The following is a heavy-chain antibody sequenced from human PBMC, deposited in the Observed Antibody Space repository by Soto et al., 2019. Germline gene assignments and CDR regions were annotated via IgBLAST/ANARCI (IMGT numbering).Heavy chain of an antibody. V-gene: IGHV3-33*01. J-gene: IGHJ5*01. CDR3: ARGTATDGLDS. Sequence: PGGSLRLSCVASGFTFSSYVMHWVRQAPGKGLEWVAFIWYDGRNENYTDSVKGRFSISRDNSKNTLFLQMNSLRVDDTAVYYCARGTATDGLDSWGQGTLVTVSS. CDR2: IWYDGRNE. D-gene: IGHD2-21*02. CDR1: GFTFSSYV.